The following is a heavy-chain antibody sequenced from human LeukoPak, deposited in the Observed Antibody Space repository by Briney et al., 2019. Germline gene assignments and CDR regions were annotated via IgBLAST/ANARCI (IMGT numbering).Heavy chain of an antibody. Sequence: ASVKVSCKASGYTFTRYYMHWVRQAPGQGVEGMGIINPSGGRTSYAQKFQGRVTMTRDTSTSTVYMELSSLRSEDTAVYYCARDLGNWNYGPFDYWGQGTLVTVSS. CDR1: GYTFTRYY. J-gene: IGHJ4*02. CDR3: ARDLGNWNYGPFDY. CDR2: INPSGGRT. D-gene: IGHD1-7*01. V-gene: IGHV1-46*01.